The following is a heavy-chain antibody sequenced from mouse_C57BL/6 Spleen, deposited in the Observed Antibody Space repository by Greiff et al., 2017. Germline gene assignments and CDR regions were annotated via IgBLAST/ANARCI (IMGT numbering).Heavy chain of an antibody. CDR1: GYAFSSSW. V-gene: IGHV1-82*01. D-gene: IGHD1-1*01. J-gene: IGHJ2*01. Sequence: QVKLQQSGPELVKPAASVKISCKASGYAFSSSWMNWVKQRHGKGLEWIGRIYPGDGDTNYNGTFKGKATLTADKYSSTAYMQLRSLTSEDSAVYFCARGGGSSLSLDYWGQGTTLTVSS. CDR2: IYPGDGDT. CDR3: ARGGGSSLSLDY.